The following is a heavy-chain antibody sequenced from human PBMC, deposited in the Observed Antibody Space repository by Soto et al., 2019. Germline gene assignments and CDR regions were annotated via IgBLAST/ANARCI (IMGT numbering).Heavy chain of an antibody. Sequence: QVQLVESGGGVVQPGRSLRLSCAASGFTFETYAMHWVRLAPGKGLEWMAVISYDGSNKYYADSVKGRFTISRDNSKNTLYLQMNSLRAEDTAVYYCARGRGVGATVDYWGQGTLVTVSS. CDR1: GFTFETYA. J-gene: IGHJ4*02. CDR2: ISYDGSNK. V-gene: IGHV3-30*03. CDR3: ARGRGVGATVDY. D-gene: IGHD1-26*01.